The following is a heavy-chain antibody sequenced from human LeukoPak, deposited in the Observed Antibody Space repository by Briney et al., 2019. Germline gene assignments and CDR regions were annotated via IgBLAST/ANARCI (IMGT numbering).Heavy chain of an antibody. Sequence: SETLSLTCTVSGYSISSGYYWGWIRQPPGKGLEWIGSIYHSGSTYYNPSLKSRVTISVDTSKNQFSLKLSSVIAADTAVYYCARDLTSGSYYDYWGQGTLVTVSS. CDR1: GYSISSGYY. J-gene: IGHJ4*02. CDR3: ARDLTSGSYYDY. V-gene: IGHV4-38-2*02. D-gene: IGHD3-10*01. CDR2: IYHSGST.